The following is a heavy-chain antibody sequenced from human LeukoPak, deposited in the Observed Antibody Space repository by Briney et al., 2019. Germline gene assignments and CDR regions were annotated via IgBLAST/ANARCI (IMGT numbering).Heavy chain of an antibody. Sequence: SEILSLTCTVSGGSISSYYWSWIRQPPGKGLECIGYIYYSGSTNYNPSLKSRVTISVDTSKNQFSLKLSSVTAADTAVYYCARVGATGGDFDYWGQGTLVTVSS. CDR1: GGSISSYY. D-gene: IGHD1-26*01. CDR3: ARVGATGGDFDY. CDR2: IYYSGST. J-gene: IGHJ4*02. V-gene: IGHV4-59*01.